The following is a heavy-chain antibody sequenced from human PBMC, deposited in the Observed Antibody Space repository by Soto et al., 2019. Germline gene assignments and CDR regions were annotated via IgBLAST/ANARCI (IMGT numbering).Heavy chain of an antibody. CDR2: ISAYNGNT. J-gene: IGHJ4*02. Sequence: KVSCKASGYTFTSYGISCVRQRPGQGREWMGWISAYNGNTNYAQKLQGRVTMTTDTSTSTAYMELRSLRHDDTAVYYCARVLAVAGRHYFDYWGQGTLVTVSS. V-gene: IGHV1-18*01. D-gene: IGHD6-19*01. CDR1: GYTFTSYG. CDR3: ARVLAVAGRHYFDY.